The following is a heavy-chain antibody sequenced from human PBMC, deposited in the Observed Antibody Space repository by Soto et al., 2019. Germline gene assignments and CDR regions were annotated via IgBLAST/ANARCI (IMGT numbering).Heavy chain of an antibody. D-gene: IGHD6-13*01. CDR3: AKYRRTEAEGFTLDY. J-gene: IGHJ4*02. V-gene: IGHV4-59*01. Sequence: ETLSLTCTVSGDSINNYYWSWIRQPPGKRLEWIGYIYYTGSTTYNPSLESRVTMSVDTSKNQFSLKLSSVNAADTAVYYCAKYRRTEAEGFTLDYWGRGTLVTVSS. CDR1: GDSINNYY. CDR2: IYYTGST.